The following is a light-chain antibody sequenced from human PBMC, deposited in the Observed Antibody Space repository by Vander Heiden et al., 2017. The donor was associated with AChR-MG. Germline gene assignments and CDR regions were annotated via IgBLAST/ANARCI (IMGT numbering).Light chain of an antibody. V-gene: IGKV3D-20*01. CDR1: QRVNRFY. Sequence: EIVLTQSPATLSLSPGDSATLSCEARQRVNRFYVAWFHQKPGLAPRLLIYDAFTRATGIPDRFSGSGSGTDFTLTISRLEPEDFAVYYCQQYGSSPITFGQGTRVEIK. CDR2: DAF. CDR3: QQYGSSPIT. J-gene: IGKJ5*01.